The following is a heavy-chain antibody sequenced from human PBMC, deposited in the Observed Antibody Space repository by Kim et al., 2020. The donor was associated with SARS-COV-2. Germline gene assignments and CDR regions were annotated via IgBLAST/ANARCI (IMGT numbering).Heavy chain of an antibody. CDR1: GFTFPRYW. V-gene: IGHV3-7*01. CDR2: IKQDGSET. D-gene: IGHD6-13*01. CDR3: GRAMIAAAGRPWGTVV. Sequence: GGSLRLSCEASGFTFPRYWMDWVRHDAGKGLEWVANIKQDGSETYYVDCVKGRFTISRDNAKNSVCLQMNSLRAEDTAVYYCGRAMIAAAGRPWGTVVWG. J-gene: IGHJ6*01.